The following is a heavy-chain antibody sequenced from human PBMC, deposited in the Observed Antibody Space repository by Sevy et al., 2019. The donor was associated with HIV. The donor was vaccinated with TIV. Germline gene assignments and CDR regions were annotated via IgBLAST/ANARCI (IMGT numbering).Heavy chain of an antibody. J-gene: IGHJ3*02. CDR3: ARGAMSDGYRYDALDI. CDR1: GFTLSSYA. V-gene: IGHV3-64*01. D-gene: IGHD5-12*01. CDR2: ISSDGGST. Sequence: GGSLRLSCVASGFTLSSYAMQWVRQAPGKRLVYVSAISSDGGSTYYSNSVKGRFTISRDTSKNTLYLQMGSLRAEDMAMYYCARGAMSDGYRYDALDIWGQGTMVTVSS.